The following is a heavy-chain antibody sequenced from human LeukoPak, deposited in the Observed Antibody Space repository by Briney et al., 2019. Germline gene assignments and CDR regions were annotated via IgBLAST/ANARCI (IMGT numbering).Heavy chain of an antibody. CDR3: AKDSLRYYDSSGYYDP. CDR2: ISWNSGST. D-gene: IGHD3-22*01. CDR1: GFTFDDYA. Sequence: GGSLRLSCAASGFTFDDYAMHWVRQAPGKGLEWVSGISWNSGSTGYADSVKGRFTISRDNAKNSLYLQMNSLRAEDTALYYCAKDSLRYYDSSGYYDPWGQGTLVTVSS. J-gene: IGHJ5*02. V-gene: IGHV3-9*01.